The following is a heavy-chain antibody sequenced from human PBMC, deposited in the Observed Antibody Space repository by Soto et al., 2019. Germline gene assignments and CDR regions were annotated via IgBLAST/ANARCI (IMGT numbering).Heavy chain of an antibody. J-gene: IGHJ5*02. CDR1: GGSISSTGYY. Sequence: QLQLQESGPGLVKPSETLSLTCTVSGGSISSTGYYWGWIRQPPGKGLEWIGSIYYSGSTSYNPSLQSRVTMSIVTSKDQVSLKVSSVTAADTAAYYCACIHCIRPLCVPRDPWGQGTLVTVSS. CDR3: ACIHCIRPLCVPRDP. V-gene: IGHV4-39*01. D-gene: IGHD2-15*01. CDR2: IYYSGST.